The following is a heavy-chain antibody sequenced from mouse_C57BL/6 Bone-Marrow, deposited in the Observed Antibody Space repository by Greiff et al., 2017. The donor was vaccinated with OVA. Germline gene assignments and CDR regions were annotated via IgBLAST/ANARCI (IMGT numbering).Heavy chain of an antibody. Sequence: VQLQQPGAELVMPGASVKLSCKASGYTFTSYWMHWVKQRPGQGLEWIGEIDPSDSYTKYNQKFKGKSTLTVDKSYSTAYMQLSRLTSEDSAVYYCARPLYYYGSSYVFAYWGQGTTLTVSS. J-gene: IGHJ2*01. CDR1: GYTFTSYW. V-gene: IGHV1-69*01. CDR2: IDPSDSYT. D-gene: IGHD1-1*01. CDR3: ARPLYYYGSSYVFAY.